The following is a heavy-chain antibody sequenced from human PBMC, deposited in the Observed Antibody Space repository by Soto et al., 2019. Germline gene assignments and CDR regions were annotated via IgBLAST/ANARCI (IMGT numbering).Heavy chain of an antibody. V-gene: IGHV3-23*01. CDR2: ISGSDNRV. CDR1: GFTFSTYH. Sequence: GGSLRLSCAASGFTFSTYHMVWVRQAPGKGLESVASISGSDNRVFYADSVKGRFTVSRDNSKNTLYLQMNSLRVEDSAVYYCAKILSVTTNYWHGMDVWGQGTTVTFSS. J-gene: IGHJ6*02. D-gene: IGHD4-17*01. CDR3: AKILSVTTNYWHGMDV.